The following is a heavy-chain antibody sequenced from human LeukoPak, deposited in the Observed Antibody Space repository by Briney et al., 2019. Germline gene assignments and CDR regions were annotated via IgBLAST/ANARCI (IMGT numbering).Heavy chain of an antibody. CDR2: IYHSGST. CDR1: GYSISSGYY. J-gene: IGHJ5*02. D-gene: IGHD2-8*01. Sequence: PSETLSLTCTVSGYSISSGYYWGWIRQPPGKGLEWIGSIYHSGSTYYNPSLKSRVTISVDTSKNQFSLKLSSVTAANTAVYYCAETKGNWFDPWGQGTLVTVSS. CDR3: AETKGNWFDP. V-gene: IGHV4-38-2*02.